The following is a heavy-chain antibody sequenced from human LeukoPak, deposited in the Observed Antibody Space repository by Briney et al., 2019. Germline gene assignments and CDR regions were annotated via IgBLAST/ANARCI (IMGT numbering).Heavy chain of an antibody. CDR1: GYSISSGYY. J-gene: IGHJ4*02. CDR3: ARDGSDGIAVAGDFDY. D-gene: IGHD6-19*01. Sequence: KSSETLSLTCTVSGYSISSGYYWGWIRQPPGKGLEWIGSIYHSGSTYYNPSLKSRVTISLDTSKNQFSLKLSSVTAADTAVYYCARDGSDGIAVAGDFDYWGQGTLVTVSS. CDR2: IYHSGST. V-gene: IGHV4-38-2*02.